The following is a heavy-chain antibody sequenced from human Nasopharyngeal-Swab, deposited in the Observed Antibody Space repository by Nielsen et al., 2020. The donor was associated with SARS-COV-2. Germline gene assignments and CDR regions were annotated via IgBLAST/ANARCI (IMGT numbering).Heavy chain of an antibody. Sequence: GESLKISCAASGFSFSDSAIHWVRQASGKGLEWIGRIRSKGNNYATAYSASVQGRFIIFRDDPTNTAYLQMNSLKTEVTAMYYCTRCGGGCYSGRDYWGQGTLVTVSS. CDR2: IRSKGNNYAT. D-gene: IGHD2-15*01. CDR3: TRCGGGCYSGRDY. V-gene: IGHV3-73*01. CDR1: GFSFSDSA. J-gene: IGHJ4*02.